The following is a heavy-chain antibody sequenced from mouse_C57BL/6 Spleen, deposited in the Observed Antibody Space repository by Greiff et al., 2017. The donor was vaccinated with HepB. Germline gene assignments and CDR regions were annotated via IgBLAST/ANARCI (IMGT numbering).Heavy chain of an antibody. CDR3: ARYIPLGWFAY. CDR2: IRNKANGYTT. J-gene: IGHJ3*01. D-gene: IGHD4-1*01. CDR1: GFTFTDYY. V-gene: IGHV7-3*01. Sequence: VQLKESGGGLVQPGGSLSLSCAASGFTFTDYYMSWVRQPPGKALEWLGFIRNKANGYTTEYSASVKGRFTISRDNSQSILYLQMNALRAEDSATYYCARYIPLGWFAYWGQGTLVTVSA.